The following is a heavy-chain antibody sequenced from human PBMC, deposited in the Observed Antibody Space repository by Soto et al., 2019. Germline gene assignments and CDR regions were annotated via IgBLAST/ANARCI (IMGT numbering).Heavy chain of an antibody. CDR1: GFTFSSYA. Sequence: GGSLRLSCAASGFTFSSYAMSWVRQAPGKGLEWVSAISGSVGSTYYADSVKGRFTISRDNSKNTLYLQMNSLRAEDTAVYYCAKGLEITIFGVVIDHYWGQGTLVTVSS. CDR3: AKGLEITIFGVVIDHY. CDR2: ISGSVGST. D-gene: IGHD3-3*01. J-gene: IGHJ4*02. V-gene: IGHV3-23*01.